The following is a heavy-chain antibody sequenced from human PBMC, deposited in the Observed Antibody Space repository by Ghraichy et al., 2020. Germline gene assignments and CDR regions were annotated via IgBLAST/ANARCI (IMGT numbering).Heavy chain of an antibody. CDR2: IRGSGGDT. V-gene: IGHV3-23*01. Sequence: GGSLRLSCAASGFTFSVYAMSWVRQAPGKGLEWVSGIRGSGGDTNYADSVKGQFTISRDNSKNTLYLQMNSLRAEDTAVYYCAKDFYERKVGYAAFDIWGQGTMVTVSS. D-gene: IGHD2-2*01. CDR3: AKDFYERKVGYAAFDI. J-gene: IGHJ3*02. CDR1: GFTFSVYA.